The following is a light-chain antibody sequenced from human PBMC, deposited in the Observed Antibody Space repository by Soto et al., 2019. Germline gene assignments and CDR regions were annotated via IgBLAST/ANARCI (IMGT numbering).Light chain of an antibody. V-gene: IGLV2-14*01. CDR2: EVS. J-gene: IGLJ3*02. CDR3: SSYTISHTPFWV. CDR1: NSDVGGDNY. Sequence: QSALTQPASVSGSPGQSITISCTGTNSDVGGDNYVSWYQQHPGKAPKLIIYEVSNRPSGVSNRFSASKSGNTASLTISGLQAEDEAHYYCSSYTISHTPFWVFGGGTKLTVL.